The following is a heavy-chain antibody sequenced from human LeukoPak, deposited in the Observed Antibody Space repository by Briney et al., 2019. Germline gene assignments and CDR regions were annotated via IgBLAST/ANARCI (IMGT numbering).Heavy chain of an antibody. CDR2: IHSTGRT. CDR3: ARDLVYYYGSGSRYFDY. CDR1: GGSISSSRYY. J-gene: IGHJ4*02. V-gene: IGHV4-39*07. D-gene: IGHD3-10*01. Sequence: SETLSLTCSVSGGSISSSRYYWGWIRQPPGKGLEWIGSIHSTGRTYYNPSLKRRATISMDTSKNQFSLKLSSMTAADTAVYYCARDLVYYYGSGSRYFDYWGQGTLVTVSS.